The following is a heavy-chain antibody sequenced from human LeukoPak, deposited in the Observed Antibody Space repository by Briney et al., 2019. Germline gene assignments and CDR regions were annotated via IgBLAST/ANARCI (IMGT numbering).Heavy chain of an antibody. D-gene: IGHD6-19*01. V-gene: IGHV3-21*01. CDR2: ISSSSSYT. Sequence: GGSLRLSCAASGFTFSSYSMNWVRQAPGKGLEWVSSISSSSSYTYYADSVKGRFTISRDNAKNSLYLQMNSLRAEDTAVYYCARAVAGLDAFDIWGQGTMVTVSS. CDR3: ARAVAGLDAFDI. J-gene: IGHJ3*02. CDR1: GFTFSSYS.